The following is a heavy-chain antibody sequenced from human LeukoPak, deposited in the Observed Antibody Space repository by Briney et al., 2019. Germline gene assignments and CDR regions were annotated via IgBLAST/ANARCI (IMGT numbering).Heavy chain of an antibody. J-gene: IGHJ4*02. V-gene: IGHV3-23*01. CDR3: AKYPGGRVVAAYFDY. CDR2: ISGPSSHT. CDR1: GFTFSGFA. D-gene: IGHD2-15*01. Sequence: PGGSLRLSCVASGFTFSGFAMIWVRQAPGKGLQWVSAISGPSSHTYYADSVRGRFTISRDNSKNTLYLQMNSLRAEDTAVYYCAKYPGGRVVAAYFDYWGQGTLSPSPQ.